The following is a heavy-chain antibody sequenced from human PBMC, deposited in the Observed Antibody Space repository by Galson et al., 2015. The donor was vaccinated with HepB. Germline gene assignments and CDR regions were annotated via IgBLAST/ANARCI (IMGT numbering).Heavy chain of an antibody. J-gene: IGHJ5*02. CDR2: ISAYNGNT. CDR1: GYTFTSYG. V-gene: IGHV1-18*01. D-gene: IGHD2-15*01. CDR3: ARRVVVVVAATHWFDP. Sequence: SVKVSCKASGYTFTSYGISWVRQAPGQGLEWMGWISAYNGNTNYAQKLQGRVTMTTDTSTSTAYMELRSLRSDDTAVYYCARRVVVVVAATHWFDPWGQGTLVTVSS.